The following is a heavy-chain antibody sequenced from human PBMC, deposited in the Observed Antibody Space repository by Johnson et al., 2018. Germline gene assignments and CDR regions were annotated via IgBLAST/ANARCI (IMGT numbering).Heavy chain of an antibody. V-gene: IGHV3-74*01. D-gene: IGHD5-12*01. CDR3: ARDKATYYYYYGMDV. Sequence: VQLVESGGGLVQPGGSLRLSCAASGYTFRSYWMHWVRQAPGKGLVWVSRINSDGSSTSYADSVKGRFTISRDNAKNTLYLQMNSLRAEDTAVYYCARDKATYYYYYGMDVWGQGTTVTVSS. CDR2: INSDGSST. J-gene: IGHJ6*02. CDR1: GYTFRSYW.